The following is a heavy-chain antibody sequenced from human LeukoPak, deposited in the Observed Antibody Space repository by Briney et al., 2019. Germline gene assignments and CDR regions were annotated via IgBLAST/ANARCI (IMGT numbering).Heavy chain of an antibody. CDR2: IIPILGIA. V-gene: IGHV1-69*04. D-gene: IGHD3/OR15-3a*01. CDR1: GGTFSSYA. Sequence: SVKVSCKASGGTFSSYAISWVRQAPGQGLEWMGRIIPILGIANYAQKFQGRVTITADKSTSTAYMELSSLRSEDTAVYYCARDPLDDHWFDPWGQGTLVTVSS. CDR3: ARDPLDDHWFDP. J-gene: IGHJ5*02.